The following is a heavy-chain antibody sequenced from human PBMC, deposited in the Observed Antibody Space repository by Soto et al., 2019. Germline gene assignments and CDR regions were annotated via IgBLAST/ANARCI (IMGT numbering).Heavy chain of an antibody. CDR1: VYSFSNHC. Sequence: PGEYLKISCKVSVYSFSNHCIGWVRQMPGKGLEWMWIIYPGDSNTRYSPSFQGQVTISADKSISTAYLQWGSLKASDTAIYYCAREPAYINGAFEYWGQGTLVNVSS. J-gene: IGHJ4*02. D-gene: IGHD1-1*01. CDR3: AREPAYINGAFEY. V-gene: IGHV5-51*01. CDR2: IYPGDSNT.